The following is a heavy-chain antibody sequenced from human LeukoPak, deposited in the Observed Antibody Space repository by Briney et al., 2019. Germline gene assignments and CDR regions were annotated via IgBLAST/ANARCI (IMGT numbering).Heavy chain of an antibody. J-gene: IGHJ4*02. CDR3: ATVTPGIAASGPDY. Sequence: PSETLSLTCTVSGGSISSGGYYWSWIRQPPGKGLEWIGEINHSGSTNYNPSLKSRVTISVDTSKNQFSLKLSSVTAADTAVYYCATVTPGIAASGPDYWGQGTPVTVSS. D-gene: IGHD6-13*01. CDR2: INHSGST. V-gene: IGHV4-61*08. CDR1: GGSISSGGYY.